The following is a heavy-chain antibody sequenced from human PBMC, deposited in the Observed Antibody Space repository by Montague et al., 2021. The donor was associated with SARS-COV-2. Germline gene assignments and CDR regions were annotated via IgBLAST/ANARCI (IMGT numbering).Heavy chain of an antibody. Sequence: SETLSLTCTVSGASISGYYWSWIRQSPGKGLEWIGYIYYSGSTKXXPFLEGRVTVSVDRSKNQVSLKLSSVTPADTAVYYCARLLRSCSNGVCRTYYYYAMDVWGQGTTVTVSS. CDR1: GASISGYY. D-gene: IGHD2-8*01. CDR2: IYYSGST. J-gene: IGHJ6*02. V-gene: IGHV4-59*01. CDR3: ARLLRSCSNGVCRTYYYYAMDV.